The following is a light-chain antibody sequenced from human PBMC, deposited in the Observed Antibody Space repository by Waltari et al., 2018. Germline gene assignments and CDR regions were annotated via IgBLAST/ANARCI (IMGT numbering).Light chain of an antibody. J-gene: IGKJ4*01. CDR2: GAS. CDR3: QQYNKWPPLT. V-gene: IGKV3-15*01. CDR1: QNIHDN. Sequence: EVLMTQSPATLSVSPGERVTLSCRASQNIHDNLAWYQQKPGQAPRLLIYGASTRATAIPARFRGSGSGTEFTLTISSLQSEDLVIYYCQQYNKWPPLTFGGGTKVEIK.